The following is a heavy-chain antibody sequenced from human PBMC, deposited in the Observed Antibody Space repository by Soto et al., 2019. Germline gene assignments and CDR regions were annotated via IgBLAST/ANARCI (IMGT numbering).Heavy chain of an antibody. V-gene: IGHV4-31*03. CDR3: ARGRGYSGYDSNYFDY. J-gene: IGHJ4*02. D-gene: IGHD5-12*01. Sequence: PSETLSLTCTVSGGSISSGGYYWSWIRQHPGKGLEWIGYIYYSGSTYYNPSLKSRVTISVDTSKNQFSLKLSSVTAADTAVYYCARGRGYSGYDSNYFDYWGQGTLVTVSS. CDR2: IYYSGST. CDR1: GGSISSGGYY.